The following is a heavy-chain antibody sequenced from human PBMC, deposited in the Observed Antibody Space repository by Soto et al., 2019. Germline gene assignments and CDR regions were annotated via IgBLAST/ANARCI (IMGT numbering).Heavy chain of an antibody. CDR2: ILHTGGT. CDR3: ARLQFGEGFDY. J-gene: IGHJ4*02. V-gene: IGHV4-30-2*01. CDR1: GGSISGRGFS. Sequence: TLSLTGPVSGGSISGRGFSWSWIRQPPGKGLEWIGYILHTGGTQYNPSLKSRVSMSVDKSKNQFSLHLTSVTAADTAVYYCARLQFGEGFDYWGQGALVTVSS. D-gene: IGHD3-10*01.